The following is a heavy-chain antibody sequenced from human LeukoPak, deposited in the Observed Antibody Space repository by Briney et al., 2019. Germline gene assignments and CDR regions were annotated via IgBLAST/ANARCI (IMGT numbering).Heavy chain of an antibody. CDR3: ARTGSGSFPD. J-gene: IGHJ4*02. Sequence: SETLSLTCNVSGDSISSSYYWSWIRVPPGKGLEWIGNIYYAGSTYYYPSFKSRVTLSVDTSSNRFSLSIKSVTAADTAMYYCARTGSGSFPDWGQGTLVTVSS. CDR1: GDSISSSYY. D-gene: IGHD3-10*01. CDR2: IYYAGST. V-gene: IGHV4-38-2*02.